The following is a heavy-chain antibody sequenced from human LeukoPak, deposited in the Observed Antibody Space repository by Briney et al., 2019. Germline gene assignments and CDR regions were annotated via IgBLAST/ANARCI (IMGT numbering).Heavy chain of an antibody. D-gene: IGHD3-9*01. J-gene: IGHJ3*01. CDR3: ARTSRRNLVTGLRTRSFDF. CDR2: INRSGNT. Sequence: PSETLSLTCAVYGASFSEYSWSWVRQPPGKGLEWIGEINRSGNTRYNPSLKSRVSMSADTSKGQFSLHISSVTAADTAVYYCARTSRRNLVTGLRTRSFDFWGQGTMVTVSS. V-gene: IGHV4-34*01. CDR1: GASFSEYS.